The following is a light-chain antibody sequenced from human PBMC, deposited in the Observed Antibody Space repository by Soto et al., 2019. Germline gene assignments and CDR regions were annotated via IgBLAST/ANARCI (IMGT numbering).Light chain of an antibody. CDR3: AAWDDSLSGMV. Sequence: QAVVTQPPSASGTPGQRVTISCSGSSSNIGSNYVYWYQQLPGTAPKLLIYRNNQRPSGVTDRFSGSKSGTSASLAISGVRSEDEADYYCAAWDDSLSGMVFGGGTKLTVL. V-gene: IGLV1-47*01. CDR1: SSNIGSNY. CDR2: RNN. J-gene: IGLJ2*01.